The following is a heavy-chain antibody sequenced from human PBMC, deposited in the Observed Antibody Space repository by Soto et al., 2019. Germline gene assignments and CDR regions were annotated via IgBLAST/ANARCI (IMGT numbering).Heavy chain of an antibody. V-gene: IGHV4-59*01. Sequence: QVQLQESGPGLVKPSETLSLTCTVSGGSISSYYWSWIRQPPGKGLEWIGYIYYSGSTNYNPSLKSRVTISVDTSKNQFSLKLSSVTAADTAVYYCARDGAAYSSGWYVHYYYGMDVWGQGTTVTVSS. D-gene: IGHD6-19*01. CDR3: ARDGAAYSSGWYVHYYYGMDV. CDR2: IYYSGST. J-gene: IGHJ6*02. CDR1: GGSISSYY.